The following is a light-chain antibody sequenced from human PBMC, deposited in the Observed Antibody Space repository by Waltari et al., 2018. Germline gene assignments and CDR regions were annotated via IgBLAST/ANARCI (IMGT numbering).Light chain of an antibody. CDR3: AAWDASLFGPWV. V-gene: IGLV1-44*01. Sequence: SVLTQPPPASGPPGPQVTISCSVISSNIRGTSSHSLQPLPGPAPNLLIYATKHRPSGVPDRFSASMSGTSASLAISGLQSEDEADYYCAAWDASLFGPWVFGGGTRLTVL. CDR2: ATK. J-gene: IGLJ3*02. CDR1: SSNIRGTS.